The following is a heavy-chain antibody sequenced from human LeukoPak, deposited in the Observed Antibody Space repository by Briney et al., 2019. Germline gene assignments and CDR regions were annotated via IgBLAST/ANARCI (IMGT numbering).Heavy chain of an antibody. V-gene: IGHV3-49*04. D-gene: IGHD3-3*01. CDR2: IRSKAYGGTT. J-gene: IGHJ4*02. CDR3: TRDYDFPSTSPEFDY. Sequence: GGSLRLSCTASGFTFGDYTMSWVRQAPGKGLEWVGFIRSKAYGGTTEYAASVKGRFSISRDDSKSIAYLQMNSLKTEDSAVYYCTRDYDFPSTSPEFDYWGQGTLVTVSS. CDR1: GFTFGDYT.